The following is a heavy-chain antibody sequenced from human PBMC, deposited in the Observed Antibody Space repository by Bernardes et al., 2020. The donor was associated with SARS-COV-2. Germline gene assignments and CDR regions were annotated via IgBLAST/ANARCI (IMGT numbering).Heavy chain of an antibody. CDR1: DDAISSGSFY. J-gene: IGHJ2*01. Sequence: SETLSLTCAVSDDAISSGSFYWSWIRQPPGRGLEWLGYVYPTGSSPYNPDLRRRLGISADASKKEVYLRLTSMSPGDAARYYCARVGEPGVGNSWFFDLWGRGTVVSVSS. D-gene: IGHD3-10*01. CDR2: VYPTGSS. CDR3: ARVGEPGVGNSWFFDL. V-gene: IGHV4-61*01.